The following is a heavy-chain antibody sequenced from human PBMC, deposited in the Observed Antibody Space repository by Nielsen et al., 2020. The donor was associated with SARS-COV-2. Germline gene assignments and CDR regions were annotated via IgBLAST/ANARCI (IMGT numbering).Heavy chain of an antibody. CDR2: FDPDDGET. J-gene: IGHJ5*02. D-gene: IGHD1-7*01. CDR1: GYTLTELS. V-gene: IGHV1-24*01. Sequence: ASVKVSCKVSGYTLTELSMHWVRQAPGKGLEWMVGFDPDDGETIYAQKFQGRVTMTEDTSTDTAYMELSRLRSEDTAVYYCATGSPRLELRYNWFDPWGQGTLVTVSS. CDR3: ATGSPRLELRYNWFDP.